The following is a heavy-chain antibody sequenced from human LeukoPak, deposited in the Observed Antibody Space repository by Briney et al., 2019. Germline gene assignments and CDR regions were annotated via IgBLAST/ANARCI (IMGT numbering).Heavy chain of an antibody. Sequence: SETLSLTCTVSGASISSSSYYWGWIRQPPGKGLEWIGSTFYSGNTFYNPSLKSRVTISVDTSKNQFSLKLSSVTAADTAVYYCARETPTDYYDSSGFPYGMDVWGQGTTVTVSS. V-gene: IGHV4-39*07. CDR2: TFYSGNT. CDR1: GASISSSSYY. CDR3: ARETPTDYYDSSGFPYGMDV. J-gene: IGHJ6*02. D-gene: IGHD3-22*01.